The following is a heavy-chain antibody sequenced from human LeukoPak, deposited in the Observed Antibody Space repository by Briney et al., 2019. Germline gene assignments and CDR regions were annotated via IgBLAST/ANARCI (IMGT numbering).Heavy chain of an antibody. CDR1: EYSISSGFY. CDR2: IYYSGST. Sequence: PSETLSLTCSVSEYSISSGFYWAWIRQAPGKGLEWIGYIYYSGSTNYNPSLKSRVTISVDTSKNQFSLKLSSVTAADTAVYYCARIYDYVWGSYRYPYYFDYWGQGTLVTVSS. CDR3: ARIYDYVWGSYRYPYYFDY. V-gene: IGHV4-38-2*02. D-gene: IGHD3-16*02. J-gene: IGHJ4*02.